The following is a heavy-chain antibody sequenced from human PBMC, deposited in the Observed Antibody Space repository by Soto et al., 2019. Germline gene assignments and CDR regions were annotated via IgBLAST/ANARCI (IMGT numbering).Heavy chain of an antibody. D-gene: IGHD6-6*01. CDR2: ISGSGGST. J-gene: IGHJ4*02. CDR1: GFTFSSYA. Sequence: GGSLRLSCAASGFTFSSYAMSWVRQAPGKGLEWVSAISGSGGSTYYADSVKGRFTISRDNSKNTLYLQMNSLRAEDTAVYYCAKSDQLIPARQPFSLWGQGTLVTVSS. V-gene: IGHV3-23*01. CDR3: AKSDQLIPARQPFSL.